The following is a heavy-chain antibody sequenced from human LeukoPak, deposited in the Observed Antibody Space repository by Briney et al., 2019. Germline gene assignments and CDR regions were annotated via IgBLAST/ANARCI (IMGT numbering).Heavy chain of an antibody. D-gene: IGHD2-2*01. CDR2: IYYSGST. Sequence: PSETLSLTCTVSGGSISSYYWSWIRQPPGKGLEWIGYIYYSGSTNYNPSLKSRVTISVDTSKNQLSLKLSSVTAADTAVYYCARSTSEPTAFDYWGQGTLVTVSS. J-gene: IGHJ4*02. V-gene: IGHV4-59*08. CDR1: GGSISSYY. CDR3: ARSTSEPTAFDY.